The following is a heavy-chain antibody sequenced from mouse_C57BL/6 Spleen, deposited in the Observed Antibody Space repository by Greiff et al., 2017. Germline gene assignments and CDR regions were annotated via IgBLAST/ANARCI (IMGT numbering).Heavy chain of an antibody. J-gene: IGHJ3*01. CDR1: GYTFTEYT. CDR2: CYPGSGSI. Sequence: QVQLKESGAELVKPGASVKLSCKASGYTFTEYTIHWVKQRSGQGLEWIGWCYPGSGSIKYNEKFKDKATLTADKSSSTVYMELSRLTSEDSAVYVCARHEDRATAQVPFAYWGQGTLVTVSA. D-gene: IGHD3-2*02. CDR3: ARHEDRATAQVPFAY. V-gene: IGHV1-62-2*01.